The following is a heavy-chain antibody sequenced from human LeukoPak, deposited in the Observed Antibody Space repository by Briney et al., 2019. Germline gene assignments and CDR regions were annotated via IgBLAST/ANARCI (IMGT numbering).Heavy chain of an antibody. V-gene: IGHV4-59*01. CDR2: IYYSGST. Sequence: PSETLSLTCTVSGGSISSYYWSWTRQPPGKGLEWIGYIYYSGSTNYNPSLKSRVTISVDTSKTQFSLKLSSVTAADTAVYYCAREGYSSGWYAYWGQGTLVTVSS. CDR3: AREGYSSGWYAY. J-gene: IGHJ4*02. CDR1: GGSISSYY. D-gene: IGHD6-19*01.